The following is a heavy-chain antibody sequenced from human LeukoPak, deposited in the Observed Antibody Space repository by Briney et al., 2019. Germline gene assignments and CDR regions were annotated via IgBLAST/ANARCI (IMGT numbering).Heavy chain of an antibody. J-gene: IGHJ4*02. V-gene: IGHV3-30*03. CDR1: GFTFSSYG. CDR3: ASGRYGSGSYEFDY. CDR2: ISYDGSNK. D-gene: IGHD3-10*01. Sequence: GGSMRLSCAASGFTFSSYGMHWVRQAPGKGLEWVAVISYDGSNKYYADSVKGRFTISRDNSKNTLYLQMNSLRAEDTAVYYCASGRYGSGSYEFDYWGQGTLVTVSS.